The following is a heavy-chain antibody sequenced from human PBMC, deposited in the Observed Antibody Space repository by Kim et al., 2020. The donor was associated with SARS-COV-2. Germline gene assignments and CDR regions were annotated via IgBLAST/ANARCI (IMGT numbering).Heavy chain of an antibody. CDR2: IRTDGSST. D-gene: IGHD3-10*01. V-gene: IGHV3-74*01. Sequence: GGSLRLSCAASGFTFSDYWIHWVRQAPGKGLVWVSRIRTDGSSTDYADSVKGRFTISRDNAKNTVYLQMNGLRAEDTAVYYCTRRIGGSGSHYDYWGQGTLFTVSS. CDR1: GFTFSDYW. CDR3: TRRIGGSGSHYDY. J-gene: IGHJ4*02.